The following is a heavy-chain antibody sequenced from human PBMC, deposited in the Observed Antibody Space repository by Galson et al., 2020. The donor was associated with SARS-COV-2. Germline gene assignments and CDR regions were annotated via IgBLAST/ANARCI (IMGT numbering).Heavy chain of an antibody. Sequence: ASVKVSCKASGYTFPSYDINWVRQATGQGLEWMGWMNPNSGNTGYAQKFQGRVTMTRNNSISTAYMELSSLRSEDTAVYYCARGRGGYYGMDVWGQGTTVTVSS. CDR1: GYTFPSYD. CDR2: MNPNSGNT. J-gene: IGHJ6*02. D-gene: IGHD3-10*01. V-gene: IGHV1-8*01. CDR3: ARGRGGYYGMDV.